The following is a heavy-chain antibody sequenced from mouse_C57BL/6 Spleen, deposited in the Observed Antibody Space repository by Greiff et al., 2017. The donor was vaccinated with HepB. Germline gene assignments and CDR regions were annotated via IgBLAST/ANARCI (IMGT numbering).Heavy chain of an antibody. J-gene: IGHJ3*01. Sequence: EVQLQESGPGLVKPSQSLSLTCSVTGYSITSGYYWNWIRQFPGNKLEWMGYISYDGSNNYNPSLKNRISITRDTSKNQFFLKLNSVTTEDTATYYCARAGMAWFAYWGQGTLVTVSA. D-gene: IGHD4-1*01. CDR1: GYSITSGYY. CDR2: ISYDGSN. CDR3: ARAGMAWFAY. V-gene: IGHV3-6*01.